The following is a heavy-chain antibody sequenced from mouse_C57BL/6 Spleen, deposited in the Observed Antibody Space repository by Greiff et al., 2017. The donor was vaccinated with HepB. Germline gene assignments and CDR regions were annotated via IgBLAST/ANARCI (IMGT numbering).Heavy chain of an antibody. D-gene: IGHD1-1*01. Sequence: VQLQQPGAELVKPGASVKMSCKASGYTFTSYWITWVKQRPGQGLEWIGEIYPGSGSTNYNEKFKSKATLTVDTSSSTAYMQLSSLTSEDSAVYYCARQDYYGSSSYFDVWGTGTTVTVSS. CDR3: ARQDYYGSSSYFDV. J-gene: IGHJ1*03. CDR1: GYTFTSYW. V-gene: IGHV1-55*01. CDR2: IYPGSGST.